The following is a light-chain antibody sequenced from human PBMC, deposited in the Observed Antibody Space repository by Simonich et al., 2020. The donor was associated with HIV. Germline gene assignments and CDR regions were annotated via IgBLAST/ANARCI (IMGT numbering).Light chain of an antibody. CDR2: EAS. Sequence: QSALTQPPSASGSPGQSVTISCTGTSSDVGDYKYVSWYHQHPGKAPKLMRYEASTRPSGVPDRCSGSKSGNTASLAVSGLQAEDEADYYCSSYAGSNVWVFGGGTKLSVL. CDR1: SSDVGDYKY. J-gene: IGLJ3*02. V-gene: IGLV2-8*01. CDR3: SSYAGSNVWV.